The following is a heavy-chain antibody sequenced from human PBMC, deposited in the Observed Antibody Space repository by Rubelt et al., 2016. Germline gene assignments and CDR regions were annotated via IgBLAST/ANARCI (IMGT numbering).Heavy chain of an antibody. J-gene: IGHJ4*02. Sequence: VQSGAEVKKPGASVKVSCKASGYTFTGYYMHWVRQAPGQGLEWMGWILPYNGNTKYAQKFQGRVTMTTDTSTTTAYMELRSLRSDDTAVYYCARGYDSSGYGDYWGQGTLVTVSS. CDR2: ILPYNGNT. V-gene: IGHV1-18*04. CDR3: ARGYDSSGYGDY. CDR1: GYTFTGYY. D-gene: IGHD3-22*01.